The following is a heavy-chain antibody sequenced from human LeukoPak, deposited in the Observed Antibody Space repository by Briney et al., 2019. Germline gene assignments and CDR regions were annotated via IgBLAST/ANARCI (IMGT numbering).Heavy chain of an antibody. CDR2: IIPILGIA. V-gene: IGHV1-69*04. Sequence: GASVKVSCKASGGTFSSYAISWVRQAPGQGLEWMGRIIPILGIANYAQKFQGRVTITADKSTSTAYMELSSLRSEDTAVYYCARSAEDRGVIIPYYYYGMDVWGQGTTVTVPS. D-gene: IGHD3-10*01. CDR3: ARSAEDRGVIIPYYYYGMDV. J-gene: IGHJ6*02. CDR1: GGTFSSYA.